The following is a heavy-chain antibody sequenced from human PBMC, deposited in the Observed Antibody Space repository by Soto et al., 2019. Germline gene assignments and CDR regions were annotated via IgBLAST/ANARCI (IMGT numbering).Heavy chain of an antibody. V-gene: IGHV3-30*03. CDR2: ISYDGSNK. CDR1: GFTFSSYG. D-gene: IGHD3-10*01. J-gene: IGHJ5*02. CDR3: ASLWFGEIP. Sequence: QVQLVESGGGVVQPGRSLRLSCAASGFTFSSYGMHWVRQAPGKGLEWVAVISYDGSNKYYADSVKGRFTISRDNSKNTLYLQMNGLRAEDTAVYYCASLWFGEIPWGQGTLVTVSS.